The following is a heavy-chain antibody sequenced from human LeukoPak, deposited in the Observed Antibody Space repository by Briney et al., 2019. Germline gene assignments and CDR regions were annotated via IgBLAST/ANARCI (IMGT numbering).Heavy chain of an antibody. Sequence: SETLSVTCTVSSGSISSYYWSWIRQPPGKGLEWIGYISYSGSTDYNPSLKSRVTISVDTSKNQFSLELNSVTAADTAMYYCARHYYCDTFDYWGQGALVTVSS. V-gene: IGHV4-59*01. CDR1: SGSISSYY. D-gene: IGHD3-22*01. CDR3: ARHYYCDTFDY. CDR2: ISYSGST. J-gene: IGHJ4*02.